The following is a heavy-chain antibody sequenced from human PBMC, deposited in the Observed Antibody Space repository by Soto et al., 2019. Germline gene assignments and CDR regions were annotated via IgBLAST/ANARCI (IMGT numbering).Heavy chain of an antibody. CDR3: AKDIYSSSWYYFDY. V-gene: IGHV3-30*18. Sequence: GGSLRLSCAAFGFTFSSYAMHWVRQALGKGLEWVAVISYDGSNKYYADSVKGRFTISRDNSKNTLYLQMNSLRAEDTAVYYCAKDIYSSSWYYFDYWGQGTLVTVSS. CDR1: GFTFSSYA. CDR2: ISYDGSNK. J-gene: IGHJ4*02. D-gene: IGHD6-13*01.